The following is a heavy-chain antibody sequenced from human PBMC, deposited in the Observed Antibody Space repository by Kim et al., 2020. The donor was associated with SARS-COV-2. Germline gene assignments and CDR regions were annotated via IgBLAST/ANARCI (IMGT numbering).Heavy chain of an antibody. CDR3: AGGGQWLAGFDY. Sequence: NHNPSLKSRVTIPVDTSKNQFSLKLSSVTAADTAVYYCAGGGQWLAGFDYWGQGTLVTVSS. J-gene: IGHJ4*02. V-gene: IGHV4-34*01. D-gene: IGHD6-19*01.